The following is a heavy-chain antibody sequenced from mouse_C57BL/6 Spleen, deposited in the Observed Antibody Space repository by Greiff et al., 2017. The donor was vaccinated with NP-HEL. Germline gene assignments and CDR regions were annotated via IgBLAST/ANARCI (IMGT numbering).Heavy chain of an antibody. J-gene: IGHJ2*01. CDR3: ARNWGFDY. Sequence: VKLVESGAELVKPGASVKLSCKASGYTFTSYWMQWVKQRPGQGLEWIGEIDPSDSYTNYNQKFKGKATLTVDTSSSTAYMQLSSLTSEDSAVYYCARNWGFDYWGQGTTLTVSS. D-gene: IGHD4-1*01. V-gene: IGHV1-50*01. CDR2: IDPSDSYT. CDR1: GYTFTSYW.